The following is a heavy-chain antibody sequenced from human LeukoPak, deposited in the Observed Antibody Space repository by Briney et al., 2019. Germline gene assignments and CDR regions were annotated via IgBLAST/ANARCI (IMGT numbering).Heavy chain of an antibody. CDR1: GGSISSGGYT. CDR3: ARGHYYDSSGYGRRFDP. J-gene: IGHJ5*02. CDR2: IYYSGST. V-gene: IGHV4-31*03. D-gene: IGHD3-22*01. Sequence: SETLSLTCTVSGGSISSGGYTWSWIRQHPGKGLEWIGYIYYSGSTYYNPSLKSRVTISVDTSKNQFSLKLSSVTAADTAVYYCARGHYYDSSGYGRRFDPWGQGTLVTVSS.